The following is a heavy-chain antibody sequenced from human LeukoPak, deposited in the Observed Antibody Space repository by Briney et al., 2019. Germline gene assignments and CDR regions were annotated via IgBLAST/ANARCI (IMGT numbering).Heavy chain of an antibody. CDR1: GFTFSSYA. V-gene: IGHV3-23*01. Sequence: PGGSLRLSCAASGFTFSSYAMSWVRQAPGKGLEWVSTISGSGGGTYYADSVKGRFTISIDNSKNTLYLQMNSLRAEDTAVYYCAKDGGASYNSGTWAFDFWGQGTMVTVSS. J-gene: IGHJ3*01. CDR3: AKDGGASYNSGTWAFDF. D-gene: IGHD6-19*01. CDR2: ISGSGGGT.